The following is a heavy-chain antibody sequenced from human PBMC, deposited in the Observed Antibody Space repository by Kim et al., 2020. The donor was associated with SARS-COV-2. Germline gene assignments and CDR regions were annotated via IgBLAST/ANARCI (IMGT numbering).Heavy chain of an antibody. CDR1: GFTFGDYA. CDR3: TRERALGRDGYNFFDY. Sequence: GGSLRLSCTASGFTFGDYAMSWFRQAPGKGLEWLGFIRSKAYGGTTEYAASVKGRFTISRDDSKSIAYLQMNSLKTEDTAVYYCTRERALGRDGYNFFDYWGQGTLVTVSS. CDR2: IRSKAYGGTT. J-gene: IGHJ4*02. V-gene: IGHV3-49*03. D-gene: IGHD5-12*01.